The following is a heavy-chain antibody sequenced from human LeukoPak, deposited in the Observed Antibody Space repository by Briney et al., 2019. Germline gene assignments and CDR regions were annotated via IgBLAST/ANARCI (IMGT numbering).Heavy chain of an antibody. Sequence: PGGSLRLSCAASGFSFSSYAMGWLRQGPGNGLEWVPRISGSGGSTYYADSVKGRFTISRDNSKNTLYLQMNSLRAEDTAVYYCAKDPSSSTKVRSADYWGQGTLVTVSS. D-gene: IGHD6-13*01. CDR2: ISGSGGST. CDR1: GFSFSSYA. CDR3: AKDPSSSTKVRSADY. V-gene: IGHV3-23*01. J-gene: IGHJ4*02.